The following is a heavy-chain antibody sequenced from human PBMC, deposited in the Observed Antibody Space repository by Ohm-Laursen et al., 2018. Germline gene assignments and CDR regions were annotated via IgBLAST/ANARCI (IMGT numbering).Heavy chain of an antibody. D-gene: IGHD3-3*01. CDR2: ISYDGSNK. V-gene: IGHV3-30*18. CDR1: GFTFSSYG. J-gene: IGHJ6*02. CDR3: AKDTTHRITIFGVVIIGPTGMDV. Sequence: RSLRLSCTASGFTFSSYGMHWVRQAPGKGLEWVAVISYDGSNKYYADSVKGRFTISRDNAKNSLYLQMNSLRAEDTALYYCAKDTTHRITIFGVVIIGPTGMDVWGQGTTVTVSS.